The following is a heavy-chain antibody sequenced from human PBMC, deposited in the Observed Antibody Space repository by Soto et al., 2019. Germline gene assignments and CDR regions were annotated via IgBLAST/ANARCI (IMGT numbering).Heavy chain of an antibody. D-gene: IGHD5-18*01. CDR1: RYTFTDYY. Sequence: QVQLVQSGAEVKKPGASVKVSCKASRYTFTDYYMHWVRQSPGQGLEWMGWIHPNSGVTKFPQKCQGSGIMTRDTSISTVDTEMSRPTSDNTAEYYCARAGLTPLELATAYWGQGTLVTVSS. CDR3: ARAGLTPLELATAY. CDR2: IHPNSGVT. J-gene: IGHJ4*02. V-gene: IGHV1-2*02.